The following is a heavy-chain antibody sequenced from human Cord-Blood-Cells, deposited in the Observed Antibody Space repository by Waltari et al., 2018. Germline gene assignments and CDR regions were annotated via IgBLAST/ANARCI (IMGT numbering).Heavy chain of an antibody. J-gene: IGHJ4*02. V-gene: IGHV6-1*01. D-gene: IGHD3-3*01. CDR2: TYYRSKWYN. Sequence: QVQLQQSGPGVVKLSPTLSPPCDICGDSVSGNSAAWNWIRPSPSRGLGWLGRTYYRSKWYNYYAVTVKSRITNNPDTSKNQFSLQLNSVTPEDTAVYYCARDAGFWSGYYDYWGQGTLVTVSS. CDR3: ARDAGFWSGYYDY. CDR1: GDSVSGNSAA.